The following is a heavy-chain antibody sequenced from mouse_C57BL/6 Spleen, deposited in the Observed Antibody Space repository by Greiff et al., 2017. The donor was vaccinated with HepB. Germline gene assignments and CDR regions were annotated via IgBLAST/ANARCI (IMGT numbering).Heavy chain of an antibody. J-gene: IGHJ2*01. CDR3: ARQRITTVVATNYFDY. Sequence: EVQVVESGGGLVKPGGSLKLSCAASGFTFSSYTMSWVRQTPEKRLEWVATISGGGGNTYYPDSVKGRFTISRDNAKNTLYLQMSSLRSEDTALYYCARQRITTVVATNYFDYWGQGTTLTVSS. D-gene: IGHD1-1*01. V-gene: IGHV5-9*01. CDR2: ISGGGGNT. CDR1: GFTFSSYT.